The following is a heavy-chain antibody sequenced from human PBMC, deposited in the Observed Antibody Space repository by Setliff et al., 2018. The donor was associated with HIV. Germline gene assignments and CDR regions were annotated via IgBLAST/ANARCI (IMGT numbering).Heavy chain of an antibody. J-gene: IGHJ3*01. V-gene: IGHV4-59*01. Sequence: SETLSLTCTVSDNSITNYYWNWIRQPPGKGLEWIGYMHYSGRTSYNPSLKSRVTTSVNTSKNQLSLNLSSVTAADTAVYYCARWGETTGIKAFDLWGQVTMVTVSS. CDR2: MHYSGRT. D-gene: IGHD1-1*01. CDR1: DNSITNYY. CDR3: ARWGETTGIKAFDL.